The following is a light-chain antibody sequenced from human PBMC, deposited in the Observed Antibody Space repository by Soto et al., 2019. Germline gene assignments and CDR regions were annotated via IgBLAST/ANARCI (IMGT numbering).Light chain of an antibody. CDR1: SSNIGAGYD. V-gene: IGLV1-40*01. CDR3: QSYDSSLNVHVV. Sequence: QSVLTQPPSVSGAPGQRVTISCTGSSSNIGAGYDVHWYQQLPGTAPKLLIYGNSNRPSGVPDRFSGSKSGTSASLAITGLQAEDEADYYCQSYDSSLNVHVVFGGGTKVTVL. CDR2: GNS. J-gene: IGLJ2*01.